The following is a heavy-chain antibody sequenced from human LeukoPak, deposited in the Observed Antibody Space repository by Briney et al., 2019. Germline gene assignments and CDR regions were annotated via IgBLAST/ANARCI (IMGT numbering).Heavy chain of an antibody. J-gene: IGHJ4*02. V-gene: IGHV3-23*01. CDR2: ISGSGSGS. CDR1: GFTFSNYA. Sequence: PGGSLRLSCVASGFTFSNYAMSWVRQAPGKGLEWVSAISGSGSGSYVADSVKGRFAISRDNSKNTLYLQMNSLRVEDTAMYYCAKGRVVWGSHWVFDYWGLGTLVAVS. CDR3: AKGRVVWGSHWVFDY. D-gene: IGHD3-16*01.